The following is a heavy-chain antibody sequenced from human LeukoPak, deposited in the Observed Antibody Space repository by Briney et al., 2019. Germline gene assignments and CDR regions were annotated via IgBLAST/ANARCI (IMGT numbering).Heavy chain of an antibody. J-gene: IGHJ4*02. V-gene: IGHV1-18*01. CDR1: GGTFSSYA. D-gene: IGHD2-8*02. Sequence: ASVKVSCKASGGTFSSYAISWVRQAPGQGLEWMGWISAYNGNTNYAQKLQGRVTMTTDTSTSTAYMELRSLRSDDTAVYYCARSAASLVVRTAVDYWGQGTLVTVSS. CDR2: ISAYNGNT. CDR3: ARSAASLVVRTAVDY.